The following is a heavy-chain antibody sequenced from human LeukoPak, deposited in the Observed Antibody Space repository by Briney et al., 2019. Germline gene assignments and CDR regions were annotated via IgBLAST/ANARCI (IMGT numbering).Heavy chain of an antibody. Sequence: PSQTLSLTCTVSGGSISSSSYYWGWIRQPPGKGLEWIGSIYYSGSTYYNPSLKSRVTISVDTSKNQFSLKLSSVTAADTAVYYRAREVRQWLVRGGFDYWGQGTLVTVSS. CDR2: IYYSGST. CDR1: GGSISSSSYY. J-gene: IGHJ4*02. D-gene: IGHD6-19*01. V-gene: IGHV4-39*07. CDR3: AREVRQWLVRGGFDY.